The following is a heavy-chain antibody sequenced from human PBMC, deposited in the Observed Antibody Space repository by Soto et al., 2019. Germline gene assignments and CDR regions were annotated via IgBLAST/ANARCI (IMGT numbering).Heavy chain of an antibody. CDR1: EYTFISHK. D-gene: IGHD1-26*01. Sequence: QVQLVQSGAEVKKPGASVKLSCKAYEYTFISHKIHWVRQAPGQGLEWMGWIHPADDNTKHSKKLQGRVTISSDTSASTVYMELISLTFEDTAMYYCTRDGGVGSSFGMDVWGQGTTVTVSS. V-gene: IGHV1-3*01. CDR3: TRDGGVGSSFGMDV. CDR2: IHPADDNT. J-gene: IGHJ6*02.